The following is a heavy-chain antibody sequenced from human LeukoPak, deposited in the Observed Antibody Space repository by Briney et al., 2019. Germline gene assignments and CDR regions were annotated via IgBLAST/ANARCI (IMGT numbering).Heavy chain of an antibody. Sequence: PSETLSLTCTVSGGSISSSSYYWGWIRQPPGKGLEWIGSIYYSGSTYYNPSLKSRVTISVDTSKNQFSLKLSSETAADTAVYYCARDTWRIAVAGHPRPPPDAFDIWGQGTMVTVSS. CDR2: IYYSGST. CDR1: GGSISSSSYY. D-gene: IGHD6-19*01. J-gene: IGHJ3*02. CDR3: ARDTWRIAVAGHPRPPPDAFDI. V-gene: IGHV4-39*07.